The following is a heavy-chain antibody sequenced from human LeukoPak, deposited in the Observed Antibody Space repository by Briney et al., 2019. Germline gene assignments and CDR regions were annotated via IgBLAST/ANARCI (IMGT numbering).Heavy chain of an antibody. V-gene: IGHV4-4*07. D-gene: IGHD3-10*01. CDR3: ARDSITMVRGPNWFDP. J-gene: IGHJ5*02. Sequence: PSETLSLTCTVSGGSISSYYWSWIRQPAGKGLEWIGRIYTSGSTNYNPSLKSRVTMSVDTSKNQFSLKLSSATAADTAVYYCARDSITMVRGPNWFDPWGQGTLVTVSS. CDR1: GGSISSYY. CDR2: IYTSGST.